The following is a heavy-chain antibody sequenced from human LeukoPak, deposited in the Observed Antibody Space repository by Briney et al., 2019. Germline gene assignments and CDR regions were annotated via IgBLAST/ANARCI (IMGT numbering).Heavy chain of an antibody. CDR3: ARRVLRYFDWLPDYYYNYGMDV. Sequence: SETLSLTCTVSGGSISSYYWSWIRQPPGKGLEWIGYIYYSGSTNYNPSLKSRVTISVDTSKNQFSLKLNSVTAADTAVYYCARRVLRYFDWLPDYYYNYGMDVWGQGTTVTVSS. D-gene: IGHD3-9*01. V-gene: IGHV4-59*08. CDR1: GGSISSYY. J-gene: IGHJ6*02. CDR2: IYYSGST.